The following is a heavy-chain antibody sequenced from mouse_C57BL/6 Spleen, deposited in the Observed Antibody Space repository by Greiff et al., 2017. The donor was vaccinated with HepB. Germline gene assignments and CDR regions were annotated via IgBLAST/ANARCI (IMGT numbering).Heavy chain of an antibody. CDR2: IYPGDGDT. D-gene: IGHD1-1*01. CDR1: GYAFSSSW. V-gene: IGHV1-82*01. CDR3: ALTVVADFDY. Sequence: VQLQQSGPELVKPGASVKISCKASGYAFSSSWMNWVKQRPGKGLEWIGRIYPGDGDTNYNGKFKGKATLTADKSSSTAYMQLSSLTSEDSAVYFCALTVVADFDYWGQGTTLTVSS. J-gene: IGHJ2*01.